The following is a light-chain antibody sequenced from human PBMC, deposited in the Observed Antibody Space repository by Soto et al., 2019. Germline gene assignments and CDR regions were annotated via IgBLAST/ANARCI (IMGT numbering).Light chain of an antibody. Sequence: IVLTQTPATLSLSAGEGVTLSCRASQSVSSFLAWHQQKPGQAPRLLSYDASNKTTGIPARVSGSGSGTEFTLTINSLQPEDFAVYYCQQRSNWPLTFGGGTKVDIK. CDR3: QQRSNWPLT. CDR1: QSVSSF. CDR2: DAS. V-gene: IGKV3-11*01. J-gene: IGKJ4*01.